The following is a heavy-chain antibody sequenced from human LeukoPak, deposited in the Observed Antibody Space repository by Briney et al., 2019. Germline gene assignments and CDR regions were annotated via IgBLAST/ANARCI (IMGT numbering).Heavy chain of an antibody. Sequence: ASGTVSFKASGYTFTSYYMHWVRQAPGQGLEWMGIINPSGGSTSYAQKFQGRVTMTRDMSTSTVYMELSSLRSEDTAVYYCARDRLPMTTVVHNWFDPWGQGTLVTVSS. D-gene: IGHD4-23*01. V-gene: IGHV1-46*01. CDR1: GYTFTSYY. J-gene: IGHJ5*02. CDR2: INPSGGST. CDR3: ARDRLPMTTVVHNWFDP.